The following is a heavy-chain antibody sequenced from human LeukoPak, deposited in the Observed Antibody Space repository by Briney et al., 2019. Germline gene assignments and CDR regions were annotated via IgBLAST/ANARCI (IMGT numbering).Heavy chain of an antibody. J-gene: IGHJ4*02. CDR1: GFTFTDYA. CDR3: AKQNYYGSFDY. V-gene: IGHV3-23*01. D-gene: IGHD3-10*01. Sequence: GGSLRLSCAASGFTFTDYAVSWVRQAPGKGLEWVSLINGSGGNTYYADSVKGRLTISRDNSKHTLYLQMSSLRAEDTAIYYCAKQNYYGSFDYWGQGTLVTVSS. CDR2: INGSGGNT.